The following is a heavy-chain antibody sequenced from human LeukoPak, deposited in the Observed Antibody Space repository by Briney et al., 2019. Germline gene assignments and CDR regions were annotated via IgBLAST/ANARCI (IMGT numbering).Heavy chain of an antibody. J-gene: IGHJ4*02. Sequence: GPSLRLSCAASGFTFSDFWVTWVRQPPGKGLEWVANIKQDGSEKYYVDSVKGRFTISRDNAKNSLYLQMNSLRAEDTAVYYCARDRDYYGSAPLDYWGQGTLVTVSP. CDR2: IKQDGSEK. V-gene: IGHV3-7*01. CDR1: GFTFSDFW. CDR3: ARDRDYYGSAPLDY. D-gene: IGHD3-10*01.